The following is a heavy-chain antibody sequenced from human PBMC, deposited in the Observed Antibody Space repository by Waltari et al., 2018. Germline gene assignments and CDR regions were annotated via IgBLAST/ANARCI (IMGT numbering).Heavy chain of an antibody. Sequence: QVQLQQWGAGLLKPSETLSLTCAVYGGSFSGYYWSWIRQPPGKGLEWIGEINHSGGTNYNPSLKSRVTISVDTSKNQFSLKLSSVTAADTAVYYCARGTITMVQGVIYYYYFDYWGQGTLVTVSS. V-gene: IGHV4-34*01. CDR1: GGSFSGYY. CDR3: ARGTITMVQGVIYYYYFDY. J-gene: IGHJ4*02. CDR2: INHSGGT. D-gene: IGHD3-10*01.